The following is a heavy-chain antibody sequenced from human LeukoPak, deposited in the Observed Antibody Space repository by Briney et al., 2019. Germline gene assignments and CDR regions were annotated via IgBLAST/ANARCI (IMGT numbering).Heavy chain of an antibody. Sequence: SSETLSLTCTVSGGSISSYYWSWIRQPPGKGLEWIGYIYYSGSTNYNPSLKSRVTISVDTSKNHFSLKLSSVAAADTAVYYCARGATPAGVDYWGQGILVTVSS. D-gene: IGHD1-26*01. CDR3: ARGATPAGVDY. CDR1: GGSISSYY. J-gene: IGHJ4*02. CDR2: IYYSGST. V-gene: IGHV4-59*08.